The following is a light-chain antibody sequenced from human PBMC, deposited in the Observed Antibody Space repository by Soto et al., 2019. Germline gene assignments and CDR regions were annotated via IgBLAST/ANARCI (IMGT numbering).Light chain of an antibody. CDR1: SSDIGDSNF. V-gene: IGLV2-14*01. J-gene: IGLJ1*01. CDR2: EAS. CDR3: CSYAGSSYYV. Sequence: QSVLTQPASVSGSPGQSLTISCTGTSSDIGDSNFVSWYQQHPGKAPKLIIFEASTRPSGVSNRFSGSKSDNTASLTISGLQAEDEANYYCCSYAGSSYYVFGSGIKVTVL.